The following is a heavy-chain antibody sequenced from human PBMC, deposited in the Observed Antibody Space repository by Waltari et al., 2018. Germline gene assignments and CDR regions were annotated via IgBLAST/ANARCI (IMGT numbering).Heavy chain of an antibody. CDR3: ARDLEVPAARWWFDP. CDR1: GGTFSSHA. J-gene: IGHJ5*02. V-gene: IGHV1-69*04. CDR2: IIPILGIA. Sequence: QVQLVQSGAEVKKPGSSVKVSCKASGGTFSSHALSWVRQAPGQGLEWMGRIIPILGIANYAQKFQGRVTITADKSTSTAYMELSSLRSEDTAVYYCARDLEVPAARWWFDPWGQGTLVTVSS. D-gene: IGHD2-2*01.